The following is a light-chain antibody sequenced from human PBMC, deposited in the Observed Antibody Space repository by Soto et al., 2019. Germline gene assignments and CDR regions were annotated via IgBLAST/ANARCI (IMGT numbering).Light chain of an antibody. V-gene: IGLV3-1*01. J-gene: IGLJ1*01. Sequence: SYELTQPPSVSVSPGQTASITCSGDKLGDKYASWYQQKPGQSPVLVIYQDSKRPSGIPERFSGSNSGNTATLTISGTQAMDEADYYCQAWDSSTGVFGPGTKLTVL. CDR3: QAWDSSTGV. CDR2: QDS. CDR1: KLGDKY.